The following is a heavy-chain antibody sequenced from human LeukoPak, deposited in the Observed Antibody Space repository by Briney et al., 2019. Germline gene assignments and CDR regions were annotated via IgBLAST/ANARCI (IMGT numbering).Heavy chain of an antibody. V-gene: IGHV4-34*01. D-gene: IGHD6-13*01. CDR3: ARGLRSSSGAIDP. Sequence: PSETLSLTCAVYGGSFSGYYWSWIRQPPGKGLEWIGEINHSGSTNYTPSLKSRVTISVDTSKNQFSLKLSSVTAADTAVYYCARGLRSSSGAIDPWGQGTLVTVSS. J-gene: IGHJ5*02. CDR2: INHSGST. CDR1: GGSFSGYY.